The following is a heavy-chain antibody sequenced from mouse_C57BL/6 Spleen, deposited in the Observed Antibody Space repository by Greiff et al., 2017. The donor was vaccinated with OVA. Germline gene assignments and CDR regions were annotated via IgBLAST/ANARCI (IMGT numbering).Heavy chain of an antibody. CDR3: ARSGPDGYYF. V-gene: IGHV1-18*01. CDR1: GYTFTDYN. Sequence: EVKLMESGPELVKPGASVKIPCKASGYTFTDYNMDWVKQSHGKSLEWIGDINPNNGGTIYNQKFKGKATLTVDKSSSTAYMELRSLTSEDTAVYYCARSGPDGYYFWGQGTTLTVSS. CDR2: INPNNGGT. D-gene: IGHD2-3*01. J-gene: IGHJ2*01.